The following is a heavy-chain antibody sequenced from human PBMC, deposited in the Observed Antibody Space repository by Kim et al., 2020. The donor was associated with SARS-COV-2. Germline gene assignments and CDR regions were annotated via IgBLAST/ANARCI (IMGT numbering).Heavy chain of an antibody. CDR3: ARVSVTTNAVDI. D-gene: IGHD4-17*01. V-gene: IGHV3-72*01. J-gene: IGHJ3*02. Sequence: EHAASVKGRFTFSRDDSKNSLYLHMNSLKTEDTAVYYCARVSVTTNAVDIWGQGTMVTVSS.